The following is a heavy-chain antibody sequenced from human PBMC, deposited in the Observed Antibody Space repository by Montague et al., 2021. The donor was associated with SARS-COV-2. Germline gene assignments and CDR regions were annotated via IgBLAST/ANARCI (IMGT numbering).Heavy chain of an antibody. Sequence: SETLSLTCTVSGGSISSYYWSWIRQPPGKGLEWIGNVYYTGSTNYNPSLKSRVTIALDTSKNQFSLKLSSVTAADTAMYYCARELSCSGGSCGWFAPWGQGTLVTVSS. D-gene: IGHD2-15*01. CDR1: GGSISSYY. CDR2: VYYTGST. CDR3: ARELSCSGGSCGWFAP. V-gene: IGHV4-59*01. J-gene: IGHJ5*02.